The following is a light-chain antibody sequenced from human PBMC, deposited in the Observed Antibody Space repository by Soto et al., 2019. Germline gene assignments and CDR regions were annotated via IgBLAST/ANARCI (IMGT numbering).Light chain of an antibody. CDR2: GAS. J-gene: IGKJ1*01. V-gene: IGKV3-20*01. CDR1: QSVSSSY. CDR3: QQYCNTPRT. Sequence: EIVLTQSPGTLSLSPGERATLSCRASQSVSSSYLAWYQHKPGQAPRLLIYGASSRATGIPDRFSGSGSGTVFTLTISRLEAEDFPVYYWQQYCNTPRTFGQGTKVEIK.